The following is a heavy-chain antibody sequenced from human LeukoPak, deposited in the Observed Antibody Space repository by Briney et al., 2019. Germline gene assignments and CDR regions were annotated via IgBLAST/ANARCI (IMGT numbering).Heavy chain of an antibody. V-gene: IGHV4-4*09. D-gene: IGHD6-19*01. CDR3: VQTTGWPGFDY. J-gene: IGHJ4*02. CDR2: IYNGVPT. Sequence: SEALSLTCTTSGAPISRFYWSWVRQPPGKGLEWIGNIYNGVPTFFNPSLQSRVTLSVDTSKTQFSLQVSSVTAADTAVYYCVQTTGWPGFDYWGQGILVTVSS. CDR1: GAPISRFY.